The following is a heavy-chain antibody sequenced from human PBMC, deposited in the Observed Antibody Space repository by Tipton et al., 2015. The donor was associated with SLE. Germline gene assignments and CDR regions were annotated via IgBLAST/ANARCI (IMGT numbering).Heavy chain of an antibody. J-gene: IGHJ6*03. CDR1: GFTFSTYW. CDR3: ARDGIVGAYYYYMDV. CDR2: IKQDGSDK. V-gene: IGHV3-7*01. Sequence: SLRLSCATSGFTFSTYWMSWVRQAPGKGLEWVANIKQDGSDKYYVDSVKGRFTISRDNGKNSLYLQMNSLRAEDTAVYYCARDGIVGAYYYYMDVWGKGTTVTVSS. D-gene: IGHD1-26*01.